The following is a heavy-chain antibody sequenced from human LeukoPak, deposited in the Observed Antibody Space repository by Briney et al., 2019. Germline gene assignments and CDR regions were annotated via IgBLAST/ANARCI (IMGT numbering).Heavy chain of an antibody. D-gene: IGHD6-19*01. Sequence: SETLSLTCTITGGSISYSSYYWSWIRQPPGKGLEWIGYIYYSGSTNYNPSLKSRVTISVDTSKNQFSLKLSSVTAADTAVYYCARVMGGWYYFDYWGQGTLVTVSS. J-gene: IGHJ4*02. V-gene: IGHV4-61*01. CDR2: IYYSGST. CDR1: GGSISYSSYY. CDR3: ARVMGGWYYFDY.